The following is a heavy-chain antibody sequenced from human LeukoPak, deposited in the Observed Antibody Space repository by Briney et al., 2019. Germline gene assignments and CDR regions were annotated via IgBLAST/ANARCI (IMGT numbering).Heavy chain of an antibody. CDR1: GYTFTSYG. J-gene: IGHJ4*02. D-gene: IGHD2-2*01. Sequence: GASVKVSCKASGYTFTSYGISWVRQAPGQGLEWMGWISAYNGNTNYAQKLQGRVTMTTDTSTSTAYMELRSLRSDDTAVYYCARAGDCSSTSCRLFDYWGQGTLVTVSS. CDR3: ARAGDCSSTSCRLFDY. V-gene: IGHV1-18*01. CDR2: ISAYNGNT.